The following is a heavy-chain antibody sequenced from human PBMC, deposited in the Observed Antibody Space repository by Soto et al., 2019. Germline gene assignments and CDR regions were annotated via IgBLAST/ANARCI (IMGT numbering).Heavy chain of an antibody. Sequence: PSETLSLTCTVSGGSISSSGYYWGWIRQPPGKGLEWIGSIYYSGSTYYNPSLKSRVTISVDTSKNQFSLKLSSVTAADTAVYYCARRRAWGYCSSTSCPSPFDYWGQGTLVTVSS. V-gene: IGHV4-39*01. D-gene: IGHD2-2*01. J-gene: IGHJ4*02. CDR3: ARRRAWGYCSSTSCPSPFDY. CDR2: IYYSGST. CDR1: GGSISSSGYY.